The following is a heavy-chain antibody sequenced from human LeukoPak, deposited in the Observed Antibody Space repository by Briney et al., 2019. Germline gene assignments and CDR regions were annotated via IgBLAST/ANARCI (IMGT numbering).Heavy chain of an antibody. CDR3: AAGVATIPDYYYYYMDV. J-gene: IGHJ6*03. V-gene: IGHV4-61*02. Sequence: PSETLSLTCTVSGGSISSGSYYWSWIRQPAGKGLEWIGRVYTSGSTNYNPSLKSRVTISVDTSKNQFSLKLSSVTAADTAVYYCAAGVATIPDYYYYYMDVWGKGTTVTISS. CDR2: VYTSGST. CDR1: GGSISSGSYY. D-gene: IGHD5-24*01.